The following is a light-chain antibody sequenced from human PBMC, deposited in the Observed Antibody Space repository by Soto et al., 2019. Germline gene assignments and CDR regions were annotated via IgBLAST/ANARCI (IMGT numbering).Light chain of an antibody. CDR1: QSVSIK. Sequence: EIVMTQSPATLSVSPGEIATLSFRASQSVSIKLAWYQQKPGQAPRLLIYDASNRATGIPDRFSGSGSGTDFTLTISSLQPEDFATYYCLQDYNYPRTFGQGTKVDIK. CDR2: DAS. J-gene: IGKJ1*01. CDR3: LQDYNYPRT. V-gene: IGKV3D-15*01.